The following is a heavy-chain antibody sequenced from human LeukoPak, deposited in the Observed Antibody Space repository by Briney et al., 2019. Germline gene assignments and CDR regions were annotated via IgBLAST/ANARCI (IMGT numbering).Heavy chain of an antibody. CDR3: AKGQLWFNGAFDI. Sequence: GGSLRLSCAASGFTFSSYAMSWVRQAPGKGLECISGFSGSGGSTYYADSVKGRFTISRDNSKNTLYLQMNSLRAEDTAVYYCAKGQLWFNGAFDIWGQGTMVTVSS. CDR1: GFTFSSYA. V-gene: IGHV3-23*01. CDR2: FSGSGGST. J-gene: IGHJ3*02. D-gene: IGHD5-18*01.